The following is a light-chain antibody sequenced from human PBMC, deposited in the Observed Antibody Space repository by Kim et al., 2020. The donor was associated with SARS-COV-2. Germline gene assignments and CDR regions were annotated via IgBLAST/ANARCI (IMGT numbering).Light chain of an antibody. Sequence: QSALTQPASASGSPGQSITVSCTVTSSDVGTYNYVSWYQQHPGKAPKLMIYDVSNRPSGVSNRFSGSKSGNTAALTIPGHQAEDEADYYCGSYTSSSPYVFGTGTQVAVL. CDR1: SSDVGTYNY. CDR2: DVS. V-gene: IGLV2-14*03. J-gene: IGLJ1*01. CDR3: GSYTSSSPYV.